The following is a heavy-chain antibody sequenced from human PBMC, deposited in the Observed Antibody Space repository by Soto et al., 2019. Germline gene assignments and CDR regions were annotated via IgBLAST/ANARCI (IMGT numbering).Heavy chain of an antibody. CDR2: VFYDGTT. CDR1: GGSVNSDTYY. D-gene: IGHD3-22*01. J-gene: IGHJ5*02. V-gene: IGHV4-31*03. Sequence: SETLSLTCTVSGGSVNSDTYYWNWIRQHPGKGLEWIGYVFYDGTTYYNPSVKSRVSISVGTSKNHFSLKMNSMTAADTAVYYCAKDEAMIISGHLDPWGQATLVTVSS. CDR3: AKDEAMIISGHLDP.